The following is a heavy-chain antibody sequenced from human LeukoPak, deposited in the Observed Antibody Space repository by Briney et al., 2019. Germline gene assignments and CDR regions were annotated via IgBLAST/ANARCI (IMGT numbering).Heavy chain of an antibody. CDR3: ARTYYYDSSGYYYPFLFDY. D-gene: IGHD3-22*01. CDR1: GVSINSYY. Sequence: PSETLSLTCTVSGVSINSYYWSWIRQPPGKGLEWIGYIYYSGSTNYSPSLKSRVTISVDTSKNQFSLKLSSVTAADTAVYYCARTYYYDSSGYYYPFLFDYWGQGTLVTVSS. CDR2: IYYSGST. V-gene: IGHV4-59*01. J-gene: IGHJ4*02.